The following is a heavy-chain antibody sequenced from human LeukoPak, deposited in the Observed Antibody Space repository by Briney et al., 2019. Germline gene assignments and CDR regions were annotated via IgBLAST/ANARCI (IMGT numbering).Heavy chain of an antibody. J-gene: IGHJ4*02. D-gene: IGHD3-22*01. Sequence: PGGSLRLSCSASGFTFSSHAMHWVRQAPGKGLEYGSVISSSGGSTHYADSVKGRFTISRDNSKNTLYLQMSSLRAEDTAVYFCVKTQNSYYYDSGFDYWGQGTLVTVSS. CDR2: ISSSGGST. CDR1: GFTFSSHA. CDR3: VKTQNSYYYDSGFDY. V-gene: IGHV3-64D*09.